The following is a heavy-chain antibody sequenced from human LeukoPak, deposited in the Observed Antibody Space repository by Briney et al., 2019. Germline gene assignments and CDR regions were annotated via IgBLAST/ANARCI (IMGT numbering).Heavy chain of an antibody. CDR2: IYYSGST. CDR3: AGKGYCSGGSCYAEYFQH. V-gene: IGHV4-59*01. D-gene: IGHD2-15*01. Sequence: PSETPSLTCTVSGGSISSYYWSWIRQPPGKGLEWIGYIYYSGSTNYNPSLKSRVTISVDTSKNQFSLKLSSVTAADTAVYYCAGKGYCSGGSCYAEYFQHWGQGTLVTVSS. CDR1: GGSISSYY. J-gene: IGHJ1*01.